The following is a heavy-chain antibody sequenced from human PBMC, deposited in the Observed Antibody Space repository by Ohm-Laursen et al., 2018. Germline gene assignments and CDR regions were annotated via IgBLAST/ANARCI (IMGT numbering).Heavy chain of an antibody. V-gene: IGHV3-7*01. Sequence: SLRLSCAASGFTFSSYWMTWVRQAPAKGLEWVANIKHDGSEKYYVDSAKGRFTISRDNAKNSLYLQMDSLRVEDTAVYFCARESIAPFFWGQGTLVTVSS. CDR1: GFTFSSYW. CDR2: IKHDGSEK. J-gene: IGHJ4*02. D-gene: IGHD2/OR15-2a*01. CDR3: ARESIAPFF.